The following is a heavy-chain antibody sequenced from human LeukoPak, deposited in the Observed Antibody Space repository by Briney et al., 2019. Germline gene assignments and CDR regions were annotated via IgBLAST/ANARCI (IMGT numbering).Heavy chain of an antibody. D-gene: IGHD3-22*01. V-gene: IGHV4-39*07. CDR3: ASVGSGYYYLRAFDI. Sequence: SETLSLTCTVPGGSISSSSYYWGWIRQPPGKGLEWIGSIYHSGSTYYNPSLKSRVTISVDTSKNQFSLKLSSVTAADTAVYYCASVGSGYYYLRAFDIWGQGTMVTVSS. CDR1: GGSISSSSYY. CDR2: IYHSGST. J-gene: IGHJ3*02.